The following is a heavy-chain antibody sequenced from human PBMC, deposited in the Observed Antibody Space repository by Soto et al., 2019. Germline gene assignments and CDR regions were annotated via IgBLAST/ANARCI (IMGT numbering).Heavy chain of an antibody. CDR3: AREEEHCSGGSCYSWPFYYYSGMDV. Sequence: ASVKVSCKASGYTFTSYAMHWVRQAPGQRLEWMGWINAGNGNTKYSQKFQGRVTITRDTSASTAYMELTSLRSGDTAVYYCAREEEHCSGGSCYSWPFYYYSGMDVWGQGTTVTVSS. CDR2: INAGNGNT. D-gene: IGHD2-15*01. CDR1: GYTFTSYA. J-gene: IGHJ6*02. V-gene: IGHV1-3*01.